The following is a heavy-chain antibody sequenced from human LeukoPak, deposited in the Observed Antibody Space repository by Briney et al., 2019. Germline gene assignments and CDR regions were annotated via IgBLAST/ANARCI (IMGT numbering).Heavy chain of an antibody. V-gene: IGHV1-8*01. J-gene: IGHJ5*02. D-gene: IGHD3-9*01. CDR3: ARGYYDILTGYYHNWFDP. Sequence: VASVKVSCKASGYTFTSYDINWVRQAPGQGLEWMGWMNPNSGNTGYAQKFQGRVTMTRNTSISTAYMELSSLRSEDTAVYYCARGYYDILTGYYHNWFDPWGQGTLVTVSS. CDR2: MNPNSGNT. CDR1: GYTFTSYD.